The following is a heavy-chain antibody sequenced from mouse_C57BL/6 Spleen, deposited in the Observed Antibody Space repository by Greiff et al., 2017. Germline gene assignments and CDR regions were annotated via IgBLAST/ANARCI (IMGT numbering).Heavy chain of an antibody. CDR3: ARGEGRRGFDY. CDR1: GYTFTDYN. CDR2: INPNNGGT. J-gene: IGHJ2*01. Sequence: EVQLQQSGPELVKPGASVKMSCKASGYTFTDYNMHWVKQSNGKSLEWIGYINPNNGGTSYNQKFKGKATLTVNKSSSTAYMELRSLTSEDSAVYYGARGEGRRGFDYWGQGTTLTVSS. V-gene: IGHV1-22*01.